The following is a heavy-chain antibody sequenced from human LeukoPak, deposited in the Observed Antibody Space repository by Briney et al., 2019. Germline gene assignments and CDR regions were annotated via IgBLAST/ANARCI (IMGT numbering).Heavy chain of an antibody. CDR3: ARVGSSWHNNWFDP. CDR1: GDSISNYY. D-gene: IGHD6-13*01. V-gene: IGHV4-59*12. Sequence: PSEALSLTCAVSGDSISNYYMSWIRQPPGKALEWIGFISDSVSTNYNPSLKSRVTISVDRSRNQFSLRLSSVTAADTAVYYCARVGSSWHNNWFDPWGQGTLVTVSS. J-gene: IGHJ5*02. CDR2: ISDSVST.